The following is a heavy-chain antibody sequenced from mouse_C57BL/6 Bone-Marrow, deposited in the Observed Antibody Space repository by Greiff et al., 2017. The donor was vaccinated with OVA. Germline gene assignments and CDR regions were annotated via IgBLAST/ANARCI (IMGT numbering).Heavy chain of an antibody. D-gene: IGHD1-3*01. CDR3: ARSLYSNYGYFDD. CDR2: IHPNSGST. J-gene: IGHJ1*03. V-gene: IGHV1-64*01. CDR1: GYTFTSYW. Sequence: QVQLQQPGAELVKPGASVKLSCKASGYTFTSYWMHWVKQRPGQGLEWIGMIHPNSGSTNYNEKFKSKATLTVDKSSSTAYMQLSSLTSEDSAVYYCARSLYSNYGYFDDWGTGTTVTVSS.